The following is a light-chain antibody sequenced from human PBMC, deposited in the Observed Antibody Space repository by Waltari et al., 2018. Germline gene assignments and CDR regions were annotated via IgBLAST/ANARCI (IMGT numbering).Light chain of an antibody. Sequence: EVVLTQSPATMSVSPGERATLSCRASQGVGSSLAWYQQKPGQTPRLLIYDATNRATGIPDRFSGSGSGTDFTLTISSLESEDFAVYYCQQRSNWPALTFGGGTKVEI. CDR1: QGVGSS. V-gene: IGKV3-11*01. J-gene: IGKJ4*01. CDR2: DAT. CDR3: QQRSNWPALT.